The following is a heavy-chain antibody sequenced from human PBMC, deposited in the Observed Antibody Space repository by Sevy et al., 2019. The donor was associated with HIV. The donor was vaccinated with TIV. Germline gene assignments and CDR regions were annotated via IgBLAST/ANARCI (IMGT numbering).Heavy chain of an antibody. V-gene: IGHV3-23*01. CDR3: AKDHEYYYGSGSYIPGWPPPSFPSYFDY. J-gene: IGHJ4*02. Sequence: GSSLRLSCAASGFTFSSYAMSWVRQAPGKGLEWVSAISGSGGSTYYADSVKGRFTISRDNSKNTLYLQMNSLRAEDTAVYYCAKDHEYYYGSGSYIPGWPPPSFPSYFDYWGQGTLVTVSS. D-gene: IGHD3-10*01. CDR2: ISGSGGST. CDR1: GFTFSSYA.